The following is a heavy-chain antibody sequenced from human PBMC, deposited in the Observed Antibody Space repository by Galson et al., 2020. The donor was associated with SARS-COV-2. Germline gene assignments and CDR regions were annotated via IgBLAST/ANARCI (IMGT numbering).Heavy chain of an antibody. CDR2: IDWDDDK. J-gene: IGHJ3*02. V-gene: IGHV2-70*11. CDR1: GFLLSTSGMC. D-gene: IGHD6-13*01. Sequence: SGPTLVKPTQTLTLTCTFSGFLLSTSGMCVSWIRQPPGKALEWLARIDWDDDKYYSTSLKTRLTISKDTSKNQVVLTMTNMDPVDTATYYCARTDSSSWHDAFDIWGQGTMVTVSS. CDR3: ARTDSSSWHDAFDI.